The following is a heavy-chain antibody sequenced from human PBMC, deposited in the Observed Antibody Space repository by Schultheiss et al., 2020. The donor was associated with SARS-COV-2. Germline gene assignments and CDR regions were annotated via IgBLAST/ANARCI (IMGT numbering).Heavy chain of an antibody. D-gene: IGHD4-17*01. J-gene: IGHJ6*04. Sequence: SVKVSCKASGYTFTGYYMHWVRQAPGQGLEWMGWIIPIFGTANYAQKFQGRVTITADKSTSTAYMELSSLRSEDTAVYYCASSNMTTVTTDVWGKGTTVTVSS. CDR3: ASSNMTTVTTDV. V-gene: IGHV1-69*06. CDR1: GYTFTGYY. CDR2: IIPIFGTA.